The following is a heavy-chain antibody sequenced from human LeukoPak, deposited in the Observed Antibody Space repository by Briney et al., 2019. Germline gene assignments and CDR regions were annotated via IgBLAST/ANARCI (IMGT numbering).Heavy chain of an antibody. J-gene: IGHJ4*02. CDR2: INTDGSST. V-gene: IGHV3-74*01. CDR1: GFTFSSYW. D-gene: IGHD5-18*01. Sequence: GGTLSLSCAASGFTFSSYWMHWVRQAPGKGLVWVSRINTDGSSTSYPDSVKGRFTISRDNAKNTLYLQMNSLRAEDTAVYYCARDYSYGPPPFEYWGQGTLVTVSS. CDR3: ARDYSYGPPPFEY.